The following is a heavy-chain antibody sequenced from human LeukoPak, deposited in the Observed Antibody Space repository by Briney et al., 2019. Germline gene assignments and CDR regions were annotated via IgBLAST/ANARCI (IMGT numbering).Heavy chain of an antibody. Sequence: ASVKVSCKASGGTFSSYAISWVRQAPGQGLEWMGRIIPILGMANYAQKFQGRVTITADKSTSTAYMELSSLRSEDTAVYYCASEDSYCGGDCYSGMDYWGQGTLVTVSS. CDR2: IIPILGMA. V-gene: IGHV1-69*04. J-gene: IGHJ4*02. D-gene: IGHD2-21*02. CDR1: GGTFSSYA. CDR3: ASEDSYCGGDCYSGMDY.